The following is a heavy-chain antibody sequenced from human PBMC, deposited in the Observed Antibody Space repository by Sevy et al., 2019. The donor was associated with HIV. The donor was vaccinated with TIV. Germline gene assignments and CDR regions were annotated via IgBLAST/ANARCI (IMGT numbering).Heavy chain of an antibody. CDR2: ISAYNGNT. D-gene: IGHD2-2*02. J-gene: IGHJ4*02. V-gene: IGHV1-18*01. CDR1: GYTFTSYG. CDR3: ARELIGGYTIPAFDY. Sequence: ASVKVSCKASGYTFTSYGISWVRQAPGQGLEWMGWISAYNGNTNYAQKLQGRVTMTTDTSTSTAYMELRSLRSDDTAVYYCARELIGGYTIPAFDYWGQGTLVTVSS.